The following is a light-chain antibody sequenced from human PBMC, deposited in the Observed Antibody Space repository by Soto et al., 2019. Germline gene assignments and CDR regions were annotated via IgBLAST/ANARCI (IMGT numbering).Light chain of an antibody. CDR1: SSDVGGYNY. V-gene: IGLV2-14*01. J-gene: IGLJ1*01. CDR3: SSYTSSITLV. Sequence: QSALTQPASVSGSPGQSITISCTGTSSDVGGYNYVSWYQQHPGKAPKPMIYDVSNRPSGVSNRFSGSKSGNTDSLTISGLQAEYEADYYCSSYTSSITLVFGTGTKLTVL. CDR2: DVS.